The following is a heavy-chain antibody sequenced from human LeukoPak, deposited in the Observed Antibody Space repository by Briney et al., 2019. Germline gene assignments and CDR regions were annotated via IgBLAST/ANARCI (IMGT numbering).Heavy chain of an antibody. CDR2: IKQDGREK. J-gene: IGHJ5*02. CDR3: ARPTRNWFDP. CDR1: GLTFSSYW. V-gene: IGHV3-7*03. Sequence: GGSLSLSCAASGLTFSSYWMSWARHAPGKGLEWAANIKQDGREKYYVDSVKGRFTISRNNAKNSLYLQMNSLRAEDTAVYYCARPTRNWFDPWGQGTLVTVSA.